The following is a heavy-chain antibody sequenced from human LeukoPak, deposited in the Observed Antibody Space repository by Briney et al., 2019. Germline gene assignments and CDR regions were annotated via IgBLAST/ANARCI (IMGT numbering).Heavy chain of an antibody. V-gene: IGHV3-48*04. D-gene: IGHD3-22*01. CDR3: AKDVNYDSSGFFDY. CDR1: GFTFSSYS. Sequence: GGSLRLSCAASGFTFSSYSMNWVRQAPGKGLEWVSYISSSSSTIYYADSVKGRFTISRDNAKNSLYLQMNSLRAEDTALYYCAKDVNYDSSGFFDYWGQGTLVTVSS. J-gene: IGHJ4*02. CDR2: ISSSSSTI.